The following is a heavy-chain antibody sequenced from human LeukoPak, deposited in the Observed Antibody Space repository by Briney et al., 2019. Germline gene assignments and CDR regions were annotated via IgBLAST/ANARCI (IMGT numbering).Heavy chain of an antibody. CDR2: ISSSTSYI. Sequence: TGGSLRLSCAASGFTFSSYSLNWVPQGPGKGLEWFSSISSSTSYIYYADSVKGRFTISRDNAKNSLYLQMNSLRAEDTAVYYCARDRSGSYTVDYWGQGTLVTVSS. D-gene: IGHD3-10*01. CDR3: ARDRSGSYTVDY. V-gene: IGHV3-21*01. CDR1: GFTFSSYS. J-gene: IGHJ4*02.